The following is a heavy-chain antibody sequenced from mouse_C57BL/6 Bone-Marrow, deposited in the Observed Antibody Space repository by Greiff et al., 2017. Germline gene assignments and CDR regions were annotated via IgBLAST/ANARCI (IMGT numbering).Heavy chain of an antibody. CDR3: ARVGDDYADYYAMDY. J-gene: IGHJ4*01. V-gene: IGHV1-66*01. Sequence: VKLVESGPELVKPGASVKISCKASGYSFTSYYIHWVKQRPGQGLEWIGWIYPGSGNTKYNEKFKGKATLTADTSSSTAYMQLSSLTSEDSAVYYCARVGDDYADYYAMDYWGQGTSVTVSS. CDR2: IYPGSGNT. D-gene: IGHD2-4*01. CDR1: GYSFTSYY.